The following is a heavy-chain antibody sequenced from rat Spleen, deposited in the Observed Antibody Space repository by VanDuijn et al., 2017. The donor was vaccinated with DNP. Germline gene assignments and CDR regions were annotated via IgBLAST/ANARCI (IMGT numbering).Heavy chain of an antibody. CDR2: ISNTGDHT. V-gene: IGHV5-31*01. Sequence: EVQLVESGGGPVQPGRSLKISCIASGFIFSNYWMTWIRQAPGKGLEWVASISNTGDHTYYSDSVRGRFTISRDNAKSTLYLQMNSLRSEDTATYYCTREDWVLDYWGQGVMVTVSS. D-gene: IGHD5-1*01. CDR3: TREDWVLDY. CDR1: GFIFSNYW. J-gene: IGHJ2*01.